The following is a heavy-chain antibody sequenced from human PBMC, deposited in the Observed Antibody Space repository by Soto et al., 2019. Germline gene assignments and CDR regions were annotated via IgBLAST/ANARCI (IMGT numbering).Heavy chain of an antibody. D-gene: IGHD4-4*01. Sequence: QVQLVQSGAEVKKPGASVKVSCKASGYTFTGYYMHWVRQAPGQGLEWMGWINPNSGGTNYAQKFQGRVTMTRDTSISTAYMELSRLRSDDTAVYYCAREVGRLEVTSYYYYYGMDVWGQGTTVTVSS. CDR2: INPNSGGT. J-gene: IGHJ6*02. CDR3: AREVGRLEVTSYYYYYGMDV. CDR1: GYTFTGYY. V-gene: IGHV1-2*02.